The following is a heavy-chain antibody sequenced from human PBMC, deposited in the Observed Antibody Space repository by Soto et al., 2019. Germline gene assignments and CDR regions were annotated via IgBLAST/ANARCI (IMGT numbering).Heavy chain of an antibody. CDR3: ARERRVTTGAGYYYYYGMDV. V-gene: IGHV3-33*01. D-gene: IGHD4-17*01. CDR1: GFTFSSYG. CDR2: IWYDGSNK. Sequence: GGSLRLSCAASGFTFSSYGMHWVRQAPGKGLEWVAVIWYDGSNKYYADSVKGRFTISRDNSKNTLYLQMNSLRAEDTAVYYCARERRVTTGAGYYYYYGMDVWGQGTTVTVS. J-gene: IGHJ6*02.